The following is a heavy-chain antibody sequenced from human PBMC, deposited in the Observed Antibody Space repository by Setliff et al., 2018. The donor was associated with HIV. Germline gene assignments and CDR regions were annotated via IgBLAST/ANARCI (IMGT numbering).Heavy chain of an antibody. CDR1: GGTVIGGTVMSYS. J-gene: IGHJ5*02. D-gene: IGHD2-2*01. Sequence: ASVKVSCKTSGGTVIGGTVMSYSISWVRQAPGQGLEWMGGIIPIFGTANYAPRFQGRVTITADESTSTVYMELSSLRSEDSAVYYCARGRRVVPAAESNWFDPWGQGTLVTVSS. CDR3: ARGRRVVPAAESNWFDP. V-gene: IGHV1-69*13. CDR2: IIPIFGTA.